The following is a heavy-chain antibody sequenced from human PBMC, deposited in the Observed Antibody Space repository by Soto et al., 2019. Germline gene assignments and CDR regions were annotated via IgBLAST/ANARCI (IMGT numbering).Heavy chain of an antibody. Sequence: GVSLRLSCAASGFTFSGSAMHWVRQASGKGLEWVGRIRSKANSYATAYAASVKGRFTISRDDSKNTAYLQMNSLKTEDTAVYYCTSVSLASFDYWGQGTLVTVSS. CDR1: GFTFSGSA. D-gene: IGHD5-12*01. J-gene: IGHJ4*02. CDR2: IRSKANSYAT. CDR3: TSVSLASFDY. V-gene: IGHV3-73*01.